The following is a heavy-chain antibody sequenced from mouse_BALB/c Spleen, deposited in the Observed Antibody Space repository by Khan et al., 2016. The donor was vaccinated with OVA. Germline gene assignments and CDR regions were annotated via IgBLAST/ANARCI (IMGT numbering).Heavy chain of an antibody. D-gene: IGHD2-14*01. CDR3: ASSWYDYFAY. CDR2: IYPGDGNT. CDR1: GYGFSNYL. Sequence: VQLQESGAELVRPGSSVKISCKASGYGFSNYLMNWVKQGPGQGLEWIGQIYPGDGNTNYNGKFKDKATLTVDKSSSTAYMQLSSLTSEDSAVYFCASSWYDYFAYWGQGTLVTVSA. J-gene: IGHJ3*01. V-gene: IGHV1-80*01.